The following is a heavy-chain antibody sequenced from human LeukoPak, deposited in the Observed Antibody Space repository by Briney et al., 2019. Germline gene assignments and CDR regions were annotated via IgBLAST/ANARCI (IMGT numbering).Heavy chain of an antibody. J-gene: IGHJ4*02. CDR1: GGSISSGGYY. CDR3: ARGEYSYGSFDY. D-gene: IGHD5-18*01. V-gene: IGHV4-39*07. Sequence: SETLSLTCTVSGGSISSGGYYWSWIRQPPGKGLEWIGEINHSGSTNYNPSLKSRVTISVDTSKNQFSLKLSSVTAADTAVYYCARGEYSYGSFDYWGQGTLVTVSS. CDR2: INHSGST.